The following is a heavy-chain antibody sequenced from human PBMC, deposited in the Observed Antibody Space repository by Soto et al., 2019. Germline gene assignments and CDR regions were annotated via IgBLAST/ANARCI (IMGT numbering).Heavy chain of an antibody. Sequence: EVQLVESGGGLVKPGGSLRLSCAASGFTFSSYSMNWVRQAPGKGLEWVSSISSSSSYIYYADSVKGRFTISRDNAKNSLYLQMNSLRAEDTAVYYCARSPPAARPLYYYMDVWGKGTTVTVSS. J-gene: IGHJ6*03. CDR2: ISSSSSYI. D-gene: IGHD6-6*01. CDR1: GFTFSSYS. V-gene: IGHV3-21*01. CDR3: ARSPPAARPLYYYMDV.